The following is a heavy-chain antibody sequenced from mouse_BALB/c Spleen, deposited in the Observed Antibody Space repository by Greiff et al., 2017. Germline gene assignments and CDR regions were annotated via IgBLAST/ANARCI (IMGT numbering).Heavy chain of an antibody. D-gene: IGHD2-4*01. CDR1: GYSFTSYW. J-gene: IGHJ2*01. CDR3: ARKGATMITTIELYFDY. CDR2: IHPSDSET. V-gene: IGHV1-61*01. Sequence: VQLQQPGAELVRPGASVKLSCKASGYSFTSYWMNWVKQRPGQGLEWIGMIHPSDSETRLNQKFKDKATLTVNKSSSTAYMQLSSPTSEDSAVYYCARKGATMITTIELYFDYWGQGTTLTVSS.